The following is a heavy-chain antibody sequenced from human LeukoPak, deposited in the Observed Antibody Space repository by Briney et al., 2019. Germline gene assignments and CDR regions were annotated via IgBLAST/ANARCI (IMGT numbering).Heavy chain of an antibody. Sequence: SETLSLTCTVSGGSISSGGYYWSWIRQYPGKGLEWIGYIYYSGSTYYNPSLKSRVTMSVDTPKNQFSLKLSSVTAADTAVYYCARGSGYNELDYWGQGTLVTVSS. CDR2: IYYSGST. J-gene: IGHJ4*02. CDR1: GGSISSGGYY. V-gene: IGHV4-31*03. D-gene: IGHD5-12*01. CDR3: ARGSGYNELDY.